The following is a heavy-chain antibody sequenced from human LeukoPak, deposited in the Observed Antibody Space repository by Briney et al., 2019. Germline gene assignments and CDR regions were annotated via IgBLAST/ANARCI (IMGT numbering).Heavy chain of an antibody. CDR1: GFTFSNAW. V-gene: IGHV3-15*01. J-gene: IGHJ3*02. D-gene: IGHD3-16*02. CDR2: IKSKTDGGTT. CDR3: TTDLVYDYVWGSYRSHAFDI. Sequence: GGSLRLSCAASGFTFSNAWMSWVRQAPGKGLEWVGRIKSKTDGGTTDYAAPVKGRFTISRDDSKNTLYLQMNSLKTEDTAVYYCTTDLVYDYVWGSYRSHAFDIWGQGTMVTVSS.